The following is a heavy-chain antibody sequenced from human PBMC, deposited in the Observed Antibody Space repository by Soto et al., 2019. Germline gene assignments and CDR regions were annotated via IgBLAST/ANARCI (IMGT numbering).Heavy chain of an antibody. V-gene: IGHV5-51*01. Sequence: PGESLTISSMCAGYDFNPNWFGWVRQLPGRGLEWVGIMYPGDSDTRYNPSLQGHVTLSVDVTVSTAFLQWRSLETSDTGMYFCARLPRDCNKTSCYYADHWGQGTQVTVSS. D-gene: IGHD3-3*01. CDR3: ARLPRDCNKTSCYYADH. CDR1: GYDFNPNW. CDR2: MYPGDSDT. J-gene: IGHJ4*02.